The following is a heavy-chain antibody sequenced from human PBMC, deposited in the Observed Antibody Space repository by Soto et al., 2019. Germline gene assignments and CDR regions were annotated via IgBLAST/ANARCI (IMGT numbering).Heavy chain of an antibody. J-gene: IGHJ3*02. D-gene: IGHD2-2*01. Sequence: QMQLVQSGPEVKKPGTSVKVSCKASGFTFTSSAVQWVRQARGQRLEWIGWIVVGSGNTNYAQKFQERVTITRDMSTSTAYMELSSLSSEDTAVYYCAADRYCPSTSCSYDFDIWGQGTMVTVSS. CDR1: GFTFTSSA. V-gene: IGHV1-58*01. CDR3: AADRYCPSTSCSYDFDI. CDR2: IVVGSGNT.